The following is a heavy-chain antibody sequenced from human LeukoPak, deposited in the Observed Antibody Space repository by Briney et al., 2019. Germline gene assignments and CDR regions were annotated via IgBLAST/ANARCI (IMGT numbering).Heavy chain of an antibody. Sequence: GGSLRLSCAASGFTFSSYSMNWVRQAPGKGLEWVSSISSSSSYIYYADSVKGRFTISRDNAKNSLYLQMNSLRAEDTAVYYCARDRIAAAGPTGDYYYYYGMDVWGQGTTVTVSS. CDR2: ISSSSSYI. J-gene: IGHJ6*02. CDR3: ARDRIAAAGPTGDYYYYYGMDV. CDR1: GFTFSSYS. V-gene: IGHV3-21*01. D-gene: IGHD6-13*01.